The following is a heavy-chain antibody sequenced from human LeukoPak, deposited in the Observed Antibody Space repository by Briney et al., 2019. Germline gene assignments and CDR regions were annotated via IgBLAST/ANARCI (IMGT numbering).Heavy chain of an antibody. CDR3: ARDGTYTDYDPDFDI. CDR2: IKQDGSER. Sequence: GGSLRLSCAASGFTFSRFWMSWVRQAPGKGLEWVANIKQDGSERYYVDSVKGRFTISRDNAKNSLYLQMNSLRAEDTAVFYCARDGTYTDYDPDFDIWGQGTLVTVSS. V-gene: IGHV3-7*04. J-gene: IGHJ4*02. D-gene: IGHD5-12*01. CDR1: GFTFSRFW.